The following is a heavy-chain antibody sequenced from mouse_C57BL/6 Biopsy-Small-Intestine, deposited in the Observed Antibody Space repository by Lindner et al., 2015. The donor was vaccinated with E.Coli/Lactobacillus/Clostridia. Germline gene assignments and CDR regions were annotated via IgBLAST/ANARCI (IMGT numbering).Heavy chain of an antibody. J-gene: IGHJ1*01. CDR2: INPTHGVA. Sequence: VQLQESGAELVKPGASVKISCKISGYAFSRYWMNWVKQSHGKSLEWIGYINPTHGVASYSQRFKGKATLTVNKSSSTAYMELRSLTSEDSAVYFCARRDYGTYWYFDVWGPGTTVTVSS. CDR1: GYAFSRYW. D-gene: IGHD1-1*01. CDR3: ARRDYGTYWYFDV. V-gene: IGHV1-22*01.